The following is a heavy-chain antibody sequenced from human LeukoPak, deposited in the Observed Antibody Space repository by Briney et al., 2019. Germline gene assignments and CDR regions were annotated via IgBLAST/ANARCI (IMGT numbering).Heavy chain of an antibody. CDR3: ARAHYDSSGYDTYYFDY. Sequence: ASVTVSFKASGGTFIIYAISWVRQAPGQGLEWMGRIIPILGIANYAQQFQGRVTITADKSTSTAYMELSSLRSEDTAVYYCARAHYDSSGYDTYYFDYWGQGTLVTVSS. D-gene: IGHD3-22*01. CDR2: IIPILGIA. V-gene: IGHV1-69*04. J-gene: IGHJ4*02. CDR1: GGTFIIYA.